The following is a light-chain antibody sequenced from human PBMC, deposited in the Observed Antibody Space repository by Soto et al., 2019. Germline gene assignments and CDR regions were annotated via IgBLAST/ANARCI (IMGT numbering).Light chain of an antibody. CDR3: QQYHSYSYS. Sequence: DIQMTQSPSTLSASVGDRVTITCRASQSISTWLAWYQQKPGKAPKLLIYKASSLESGVPSRFSGSGSGTEFTLSISSLHPDDFATYYCQQYHSYSYSFGQGTQLEIK. V-gene: IGKV1-5*03. CDR2: KAS. CDR1: QSISTW. J-gene: IGKJ2*01.